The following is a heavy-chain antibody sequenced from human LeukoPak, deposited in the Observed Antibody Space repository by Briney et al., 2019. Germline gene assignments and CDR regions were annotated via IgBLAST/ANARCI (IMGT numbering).Heavy chain of an antibody. V-gene: IGHV3-23*01. J-gene: IGHJ3*02. CDR2: ISGSGGST. Sequence: GGSLRLSCAASGFTFSSYAMSWARQAPGKGLEWVSAISGSGGSTYYADSVKGRFTISRDNSKNTLYLQMNSLRAEDTAVYYCAKDRGYNWNPLPQKNVAFDIWGQGTMVTVSS. CDR1: GFTFSSYA. D-gene: IGHD1-20*01. CDR3: AKDRGYNWNPLPQKNVAFDI.